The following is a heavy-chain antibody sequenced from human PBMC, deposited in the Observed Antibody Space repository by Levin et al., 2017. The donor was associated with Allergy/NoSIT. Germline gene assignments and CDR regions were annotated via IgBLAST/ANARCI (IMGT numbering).Heavy chain of an antibody. J-gene: IGHJ6*02. V-gene: IGHV3-30*18. Sequence: GESLKISCAASGFTFSHYGMHWVRQPLGGGLEWVAVISYDGSDKYYADSVKGRFTISRDNSKNTLYLQMNSLRTEDTAAYFCAKDRGEYYYYNGMDVWGQGTTVTVS. CDR3: AKDRGEYYYYNGMDV. CDR1: GFTFSHYG. CDR2: ISYDGSDK. D-gene: IGHD2/OR15-2a*01.